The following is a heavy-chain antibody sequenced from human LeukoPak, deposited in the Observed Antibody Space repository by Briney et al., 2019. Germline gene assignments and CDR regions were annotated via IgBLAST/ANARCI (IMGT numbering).Heavy chain of an antibody. CDR1: GFTFSNYG. V-gene: IGHV3-33*01. CDR2: IWYDGSNK. D-gene: IGHD6-13*01. Sequence: GGSLRLSCAASGFTFSNYGMHWVRQAPGKGLEWVAVIWYDGSNKYYADSVKGRFTISRDNSKNTLYLQMNSLRAEDTAVYYCAAAAYRFQRWGQGTLVTVSS. J-gene: IGHJ1*01. CDR3: AAAAYRFQR.